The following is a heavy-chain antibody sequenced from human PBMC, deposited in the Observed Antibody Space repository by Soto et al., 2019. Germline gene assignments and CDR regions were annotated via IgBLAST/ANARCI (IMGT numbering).Heavy chain of an antibody. J-gene: IGHJ5*02. CDR3: ARRYCSGGSCGNWFDP. CDR1: GYTFTSYG. CDR2: ISAYNGNT. V-gene: IGHV1-18*01. D-gene: IGHD2-15*01. Sequence: QVQLVQSGAEVKKPGASVKVSCKASGYTFTSYGISWVRQAPGQGLEWMGWISAYNGNTNYAQKLQGRVTMTTDTATSTAYMELRSLRSDDTAVYYCARRYCSGGSCGNWFDPWGQGTLVTVSS.